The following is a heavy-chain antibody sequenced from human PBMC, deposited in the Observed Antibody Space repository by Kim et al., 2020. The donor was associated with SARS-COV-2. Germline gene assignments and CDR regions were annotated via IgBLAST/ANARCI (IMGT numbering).Heavy chain of an antibody. D-gene: IGHD3-9*01. CDR2: IYYSGST. CDR3: ARDRAYDILTGYYKGGMDV. CDR1: GGSISSYY. V-gene: IGHV4-59*13. J-gene: IGHJ6*02. Sequence: SETLSLTCTVSGGSISSYYWSWIRQPPGKGLEWIGYIYYSGSTNYNPSLKSRVTISVDTSKNQFSLKLSSVTAADTAVYYCARDRAYDILTGYYKGGMDVWGQGTTVTVSS.